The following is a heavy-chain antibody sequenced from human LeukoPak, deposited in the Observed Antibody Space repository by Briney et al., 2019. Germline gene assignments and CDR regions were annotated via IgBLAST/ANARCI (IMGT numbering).Heavy chain of an antibody. CDR3: ASASSHRIAAGGDY. V-gene: IGHV3-23*01. Sequence: GGSLRLSCAASGFTFSSCAMTWVRRAPGKGLEWVSAIRGSGGSTYYTDSVKGRFTISRGNAKNTLYLQMNSLRAEDTAVYYCASASSHRIAAGGDYWGQGTLVTVSS. CDR1: GFTFSSCA. D-gene: IGHD6-13*01. J-gene: IGHJ4*02. CDR2: IRGSGGST.